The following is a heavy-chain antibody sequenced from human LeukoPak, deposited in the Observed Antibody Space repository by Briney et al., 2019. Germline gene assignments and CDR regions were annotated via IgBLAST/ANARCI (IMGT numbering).Heavy chain of an antibody. CDR3: ARSRGPNYYYYGMDV. CDR1: GXSFTGYW. CDR2: FYPGDSDT. D-gene: IGHD6-25*01. J-gene: IGHJ6*02. Sequence: GESLKISFKGSGXSFTGYWIGWVRQMPGKGLEWMGIFYPGDSDTRYSPSFQGQVTISADKSISTAHLQWSSLMASDTAMYYCARSRGPNYYYYGMDVWGQGTTVTVSS. V-gene: IGHV5-51*01.